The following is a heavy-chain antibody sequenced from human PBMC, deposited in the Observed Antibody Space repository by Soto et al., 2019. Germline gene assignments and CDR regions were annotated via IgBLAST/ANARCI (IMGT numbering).Heavy chain of an antibody. Sequence: EVQLIESGGGWVQPGTSLRVSCAASGFTFHEYAMHWVRQAPGKGLEWVSGISSDGDTIAYADSVQGRFTVFRDNAKNSLYLPMNSLRAEDTALEYCTKGGYDLIYYFGMAVWGQGTTFTVSS. CDR2: ISSDGDTI. D-gene: IGHD5-12*01. V-gene: IGHV3-9*01. J-gene: IGHJ6*02. CDR1: GFTFHEYA. CDR3: TKGGYDLIYYFGMAV.